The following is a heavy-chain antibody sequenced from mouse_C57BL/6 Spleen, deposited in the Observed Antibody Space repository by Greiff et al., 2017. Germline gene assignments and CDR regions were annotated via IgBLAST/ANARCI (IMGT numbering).Heavy chain of an antibody. CDR1: GYSFTGYY. CDR2: INPSTGGT. D-gene: IGHD2-2*01. V-gene: IGHV1-42*01. CDR3: ARDGYVY. Sequence: VQLQQSGPELVKPGASVKISCKASGYSFTGYYMNWVKQSPEKSLEWIGEINPSTGGTTYNQKFKAKATLTVDKSSSTAYMQLKSLTSEDSAVYYCARDGYVYWGQGTLVTVSA. J-gene: IGHJ3*01.